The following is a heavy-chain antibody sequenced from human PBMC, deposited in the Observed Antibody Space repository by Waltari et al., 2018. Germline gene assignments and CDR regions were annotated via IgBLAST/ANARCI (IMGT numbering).Heavy chain of an antibody. V-gene: IGHV4-39*07. Sequence: QLQLQESGPGLVEPSETLSLTCTVSGESISGSNYYWGWIRQPPGKGLEWIGSIYSGGSSYYNPSLKSRVTISVDTSKNQFSLKLNSVTAADAAVYFCARDRPGTISSFAPWGQGTLVTVSS. CDR2: IYSGGSS. J-gene: IGHJ5*02. D-gene: IGHD6-6*01. CDR3: ARDRPGTISSFAP. CDR1: GESISGSNYY.